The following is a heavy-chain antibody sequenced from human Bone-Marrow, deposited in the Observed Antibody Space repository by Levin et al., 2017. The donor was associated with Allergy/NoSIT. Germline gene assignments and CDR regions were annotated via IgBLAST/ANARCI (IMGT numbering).Heavy chain of an antibody. J-gene: IGHJ4*02. V-gene: IGHV3-48*02. Sequence: GESLKISCAASGFTFSSYSMNWVRQAPGKGLEWVSYISSSSSTIYYADSVKGRFTISRDNAKNSLYLQMNSLRDEDTAVYYCARPYSSSWYYFDYWGQGTLVTVSS. CDR2: ISSSSSTI. CDR3: ARPYSSSWYYFDY. CDR1: GFTFSSYS. D-gene: IGHD6-13*01.